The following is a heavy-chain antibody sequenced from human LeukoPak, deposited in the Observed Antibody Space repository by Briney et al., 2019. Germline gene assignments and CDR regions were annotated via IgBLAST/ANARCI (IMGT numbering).Heavy chain of an antibody. CDR2: ISGSGST. CDR3: ARSYGGNSLSLYYYYYYMDV. V-gene: IGHV4-4*07. Sequence: SETLSLTCSVSGDSISYFYWSWIRQAAGRGLEWIGRISGSGSTDYNASLKSRVTMSVDTSKNQLSLKVISVTAADTAVYYCARSYGGNSLSLYYYYYYMDVWGKGTTVTISS. J-gene: IGHJ6*03. D-gene: IGHD4-23*01. CDR1: GDSISYFY.